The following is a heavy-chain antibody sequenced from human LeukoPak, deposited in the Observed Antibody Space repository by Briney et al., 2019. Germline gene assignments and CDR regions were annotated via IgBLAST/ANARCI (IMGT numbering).Heavy chain of an antibody. CDR2: IYSSGST. Sequence: GGSLRLSCAASGFAVSSNYMSWVRQAPGKGLEWVSVIYSSGSTYYADSVKGRFTISRDNSKNTLYLQMNSLRAEDTAVYYCARESGYSSGWYYFDYWGQGTLVTVSS. V-gene: IGHV3-53*01. CDR1: GFAVSSNY. CDR3: ARESGYSSGWYYFDY. J-gene: IGHJ4*02. D-gene: IGHD6-19*01.